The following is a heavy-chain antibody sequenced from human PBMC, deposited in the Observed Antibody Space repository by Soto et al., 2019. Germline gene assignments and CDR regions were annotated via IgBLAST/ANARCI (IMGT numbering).Heavy chain of an antibody. J-gene: IGHJ6*02. CDR2: ISRSGSLN. CDR1: GFSLSDYS. Sequence: GGALRLSCAASGFSLSDYSMNWVRQAPGKGLEWLSYISRSGSLNYYADSVKGRFTISRDNAKNSLYLEMNSVRDEDTAMYYCARDLEYSSSWYYYYGLDVCGHGPTVTVSS. V-gene: IGHV3-48*02. CDR3: ARDLEYSSSWYYYYGLDV. D-gene: IGHD6-6*01.